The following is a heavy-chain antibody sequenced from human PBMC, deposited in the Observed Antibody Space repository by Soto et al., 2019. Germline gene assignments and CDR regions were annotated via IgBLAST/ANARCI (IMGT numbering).Heavy chain of an antibody. CDR2: ISGSGGST. J-gene: IGHJ6*02. Sequence: GGSLRLSCAASGFTFSSYAMSWVRQAPGKGLEWVSAISGSGGSTYYADSVKGRFTISRDNSKNTLYLQMNSLRAEDTAVYYCAKDPLTIFGVVPRPYGMDVWGQGTTVTVSS. V-gene: IGHV3-23*01. D-gene: IGHD3-3*01. CDR1: GFTFSSYA. CDR3: AKDPLTIFGVVPRPYGMDV.